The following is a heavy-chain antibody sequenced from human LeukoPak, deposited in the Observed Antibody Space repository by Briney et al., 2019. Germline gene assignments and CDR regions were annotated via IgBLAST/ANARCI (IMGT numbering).Heavy chain of an antibody. CDR1: GFTFSDYY. CDR3: ARVSLGKWELLYAFDI. CDR2: ISSSGNTI. V-gene: IGHV3-11*04. D-gene: IGHD1-26*01. Sequence: GGSLRLSCAASGFTFSDYYMSWIRQAPGKGLEWVSYISSSGNTIYYADSLKGRFTISRDNAKNSLYLQMNSLRAEDTAVYYCARVSLGKWELLYAFDIWGQGTMVTVSS. J-gene: IGHJ3*02.